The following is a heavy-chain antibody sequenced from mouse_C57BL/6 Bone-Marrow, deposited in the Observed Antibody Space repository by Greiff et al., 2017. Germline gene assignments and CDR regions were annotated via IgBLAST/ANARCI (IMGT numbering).Heavy chain of an antibody. V-gene: IGHV1-76*01. CDR1: GYTFTDYY. D-gene: IGHD2-4*01. Sequence: VKLVESGAELVRPGASVKLSCKASGYTFTDYYINWVKQRPGQGLEWIARIYPGSGNTYYNEKFKGKATLTAEKSSSTAYMQLSSLTSEDSAVYFCARRGSTMITTGIYYAMDYWGQGTSVTVSS. CDR2: IYPGSGNT. CDR3: ARRGSTMITTGIYYAMDY. J-gene: IGHJ4*01.